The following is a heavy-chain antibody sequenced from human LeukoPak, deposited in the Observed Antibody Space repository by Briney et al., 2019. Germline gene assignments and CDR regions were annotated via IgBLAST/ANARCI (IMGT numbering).Heavy chain of an antibody. J-gene: IGHJ6*02. D-gene: IGHD5-24*01. V-gene: IGHV5-51*01. CDR1: GYSFTSYW. CDR3: ARRQMATNYYYYGMDV. Sequence: RGESLKISCKGSGYSFTSYWIGWVRQMPGKGLEWMGIIYPGDSDTRYSPSFQGQVTISADKSISTAYLQWSSLKASDTAMYYCARRQMATNYYYYGMDVWGQGTTVTVSS. CDR2: IYPGDSDT.